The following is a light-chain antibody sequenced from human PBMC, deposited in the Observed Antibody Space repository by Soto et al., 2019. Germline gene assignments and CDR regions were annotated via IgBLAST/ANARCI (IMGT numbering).Light chain of an antibody. J-gene: IGKJ1*01. CDR1: QNILYRSNNQNY. V-gene: IGKV4-1*01. Sequence: IVMTQSPDSLAVSLGERATVNCNSSQNILYRSNNQNYLAWYQHKPGQPTKLLIYSASTRESGVPNRFSGSGSGADFTLTISSLQAEDVATYYCQQYYKTPWTFGQGTKVEIK. CDR3: QQYYKTPWT. CDR2: SAS.